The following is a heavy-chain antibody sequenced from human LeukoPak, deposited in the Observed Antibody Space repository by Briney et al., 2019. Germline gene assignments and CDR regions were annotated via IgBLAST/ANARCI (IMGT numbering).Heavy chain of an antibody. D-gene: IGHD4-11*01. CDR2: INWNGGST. V-gene: IGHV3-20*04. CDR3: ARDRRTTVTTPPEY. Sequence: GGSLRLSCAASGFTFDDYGMSWVRQAPGQGLEWVSGINWNGGSTGYADSVKGRFTISRDNAKNSLYLQMNSLRAEDTALYYCARDRRTTVTTPPEYWGQGTLVTVSS. J-gene: IGHJ4*02. CDR1: GFTFDDYG.